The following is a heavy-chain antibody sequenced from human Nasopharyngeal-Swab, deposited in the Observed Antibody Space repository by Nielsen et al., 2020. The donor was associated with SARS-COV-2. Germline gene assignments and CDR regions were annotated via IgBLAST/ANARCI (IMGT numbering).Heavy chain of an antibody. CDR1: GFTYSSYS. Sequence: GGSLRLDWAAFGFTYSSYSMNWVRQAPGKWLEWVSSISSSSSYIYYADSVKGRFTISRDNAKNSLYLQMNSLRAEDTAVYYCARDCYGFSTTCNLLDYWGQGTLVTVSS. D-gene: IGHD2/OR15-2a*01. CDR3: ARDCYGFSTTCNLLDY. CDR2: ISSSSSYI. J-gene: IGHJ4*02. V-gene: IGHV3-21*01.